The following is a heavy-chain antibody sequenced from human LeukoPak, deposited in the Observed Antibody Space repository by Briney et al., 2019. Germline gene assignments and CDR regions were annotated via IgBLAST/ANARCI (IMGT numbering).Heavy chain of an antibody. D-gene: IGHD4-23*01. Sequence: SETLSLTCTVSGGSISSYYWSWIRQPPGKGLEWIGYIFYSGTTNYNPSLKSRVTISVHASKNQFSLKLSSVTAADTAVYYCARARLRWSPFDYWGQGTLVTVSS. CDR2: IFYSGTT. J-gene: IGHJ4*02. V-gene: IGHV4-59*01. CDR1: GGSISSYY. CDR3: ARARLRWSPFDY.